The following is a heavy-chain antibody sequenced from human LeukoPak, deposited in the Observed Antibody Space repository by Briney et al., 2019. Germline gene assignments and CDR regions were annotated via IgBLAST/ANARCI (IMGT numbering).Heavy chain of an antibody. CDR3: ARGHLGYCSSTSCSGEDY. CDR2: IYYSGST. D-gene: IGHD2-2*01. J-gene: IGHJ4*02. V-gene: IGHV4-31*03. Sequence: PSQTLSPTCTVSGGSISSGGYYWSWIRQHPGKGLEWIGYIYYSGSTYYNPSLKSRVTISVDTSKNQFSLKLSSVTAADTAVYYCARGHLGYCSSTSCSGEDYWGQGTLVTVSS. CDR1: GGSISSGGYY.